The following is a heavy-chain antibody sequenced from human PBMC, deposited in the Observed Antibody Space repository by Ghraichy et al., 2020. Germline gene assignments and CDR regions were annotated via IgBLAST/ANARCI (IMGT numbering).Heavy chain of an antibody. CDR3: AKFTVATTGFDS. CDR1: GFTFSGFS. Sequence: LSLTCAASGFTFSGFSMSWVRQAPGKGLEWVSALGSSGTRTHYADSVTGRFTISRDTSKNTLYLQMHSLRVEDTAVYYCAKFTVATTGFDSWGQGTLVTVSS. J-gene: IGHJ4*02. D-gene: IGHD5-12*01. CDR2: LGSSGTRT. V-gene: IGHV3-23*05.